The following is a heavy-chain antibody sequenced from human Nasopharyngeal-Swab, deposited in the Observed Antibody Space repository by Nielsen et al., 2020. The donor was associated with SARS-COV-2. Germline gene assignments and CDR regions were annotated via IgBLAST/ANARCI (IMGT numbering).Heavy chain of an antibody. CDR3: ARGRYNPY. J-gene: IGHJ4*02. CDR1: GFSVSDYY. V-gene: IGHV3-11*06. D-gene: IGHD1-14*01. CDR2: IHSVSSFT. Sequence: GGSLRLSCAASGFSVSDYYMSWIRQAPGKGLEWVSYIHSVSSFTDYADSVKGRFTISRDNAKNTLYLQMNTLRAEDTAVYYCARGRYNPYWGQGTLVTVSS.